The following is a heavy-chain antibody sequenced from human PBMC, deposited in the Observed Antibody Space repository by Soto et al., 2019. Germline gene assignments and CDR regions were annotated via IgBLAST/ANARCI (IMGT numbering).Heavy chain of an antibody. Sequence: PGGSLRLSCAASGFTFDDYAMHWVRQAPGKGLEWVSGISWNSGSIGYADSVKGRFTISRDNAKNSLYLQMNSLRAEDTALYYCAKARSSRRIAAADAHIWGQGTMVTVSS. V-gene: IGHV3-9*01. CDR2: ISWNSGSI. CDR1: GFTFDDYA. J-gene: IGHJ3*02. CDR3: AKARSSRRIAAADAHI. D-gene: IGHD6-13*01.